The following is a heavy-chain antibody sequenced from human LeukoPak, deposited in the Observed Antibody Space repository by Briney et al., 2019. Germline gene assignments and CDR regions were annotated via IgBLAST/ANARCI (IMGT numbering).Heavy chain of an antibody. CDR2: IEPNSGDT. J-gene: IGHJ4*02. V-gene: IGHV1-2*02. CDR1: GYTFTGYY. CDR3: ARDRSPAPGRSYGRGHFDY. D-gene: IGHD5-18*01. Sequence: ASVKVSCKASGYTFTGYYMHWVRQAPGQGLEWMGWIEPNSGDTNYPEKFQGRVTMTRDTSINTAYMELSRLRSDDTAVYYCARDRSPAPGRSYGRGHFDYWGQGTLVTVSS.